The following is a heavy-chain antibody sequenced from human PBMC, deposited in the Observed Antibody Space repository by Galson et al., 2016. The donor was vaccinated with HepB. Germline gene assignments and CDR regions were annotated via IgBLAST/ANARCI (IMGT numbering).Heavy chain of an antibody. Sequence: SLRLSCAASGFTFSSYGFHWVRQAPGKGLEWVAIISYDGSNKYYADSVKGRFTISRDNSKNTLYLEMNSLRAEDTAAYYCARDGVLITDAYYYYGMDVRGQGTTVTVSS. V-gene: IGHV3-30*04. CDR1: GFTFSSYG. CDR3: ARDGVLITDAYYYYGMDV. CDR2: ISYDGSNK. D-gene: IGHD3-22*01. J-gene: IGHJ6*02.